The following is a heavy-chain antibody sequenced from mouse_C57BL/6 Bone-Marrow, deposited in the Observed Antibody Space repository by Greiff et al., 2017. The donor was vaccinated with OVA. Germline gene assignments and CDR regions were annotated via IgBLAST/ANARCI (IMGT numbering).Heavy chain of an antibody. Sequence: EVQLQQSGPELVKPGASVKISCKASGYTFTDYYMNWVKQSHGKSLEWIGDINPNNGGTSYNQKFKGKATLTVDKSSSTAYMELRSLTSEDSAVYYCARFPYDYDGYYYAMDYWGQGTSVTVSS. D-gene: IGHD2-4*01. CDR1: GYTFTDYY. V-gene: IGHV1-26*01. CDR2: INPNNGGT. J-gene: IGHJ4*01. CDR3: ARFPYDYDGYYYAMDY.